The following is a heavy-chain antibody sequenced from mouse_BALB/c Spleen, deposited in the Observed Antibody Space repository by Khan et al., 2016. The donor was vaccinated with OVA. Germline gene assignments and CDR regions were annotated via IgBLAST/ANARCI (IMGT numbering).Heavy chain of an antibody. D-gene: IGHD1-1*01. CDR1: GYTLTSYY. J-gene: IGHJ2*01. Sequence: QIQLVQSGPELVRPGASLKMSCKASGYTLTSYYIHWVKQRPGQGLEWIGWIYPVVGSTKYNEKFKGKTTLTADKSSSTASMLLSSLTSEDSAIYFCARGYYGYLDYWGQGTTLTVSS. CDR2: IYPVVGST. V-gene: IGHV1S56*01. CDR3: ARGYYGYLDY.